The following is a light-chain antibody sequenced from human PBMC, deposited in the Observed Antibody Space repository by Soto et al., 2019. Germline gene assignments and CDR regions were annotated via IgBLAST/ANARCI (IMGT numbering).Light chain of an antibody. V-gene: IGLV1-44*01. Sequence: QAVVTQPPLASGTPGQRVTISCSGSSSNIGSNTVNWYQQLPGTAPKLLIYSNNQRPSGVPDRFSGSKSGTSASLAISGLQSEDEADYYCAAWDDSLNGLVFGGGTKLTVL. CDR3: AAWDDSLNGLV. CDR2: SNN. CDR1: SSNIGSNT. J-gene: IGLJ2*01.